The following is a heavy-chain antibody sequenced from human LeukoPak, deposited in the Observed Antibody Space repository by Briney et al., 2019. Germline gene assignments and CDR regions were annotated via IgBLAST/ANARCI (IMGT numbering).Heavy chain of an antibody. Sequence: GGSLRLSCAASGFSFSAYWMTWVRQAPGTGLEWVANINPAGTQTYYVDPVKGRFTVSRDKAKNLLYLQMNSLRAEDTAVYHCARFGYVAAVDVWGQGTLVTVSS. J-gene: IGHJ4*02. CDR1: GFSFSAYW. CDR3: ARFGYVAAVDV. CDR2: INPAGTQT. V-gene: IGHV3-7*01. D-gene: IGHD2-15*01.